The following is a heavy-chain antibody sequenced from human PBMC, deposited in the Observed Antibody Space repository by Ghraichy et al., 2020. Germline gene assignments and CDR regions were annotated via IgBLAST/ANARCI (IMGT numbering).Heavy chain of an antibody. J-gene: IGHJ4*02. CDR1: GFTFSNAW. CDR3: VTEGDYGYYRQAGV. CDR2: IKSKTAGGTT. V-gene: IGHV3-15*01. Sequence: GGSLRLSCAASGFTFSNAWMNWVRQAPGKGLEWLGRIKSKTAGGTTDYAAPVKGRITISRDDSEDTLYLQLNSLKTEDTAAYFCVTEGDYGYYRQAGVWGQGTLVTVSS. D-gene: IGHD4-17*01.